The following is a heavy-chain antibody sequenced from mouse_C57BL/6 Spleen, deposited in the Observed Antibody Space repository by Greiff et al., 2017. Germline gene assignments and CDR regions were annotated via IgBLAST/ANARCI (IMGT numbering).Heavy chain of an antibody. D-gene: IGHD1-1*01. CDR2: IDPETGGT. J-gene: IGHJ4*01. Sequence: QVQLKESGAELVRPGASVTLSCKASGYTFTDYEMHWVKQTPVHGLEWIGAIDPETGGTAYNQKFKGKAILTADKSSSTAYMELRSLTSEDSAVYYCTIYYGSAYAMDYWGQGTSVTVSS. CDR3: TIYYGSAYAMDY. CDR1: GYTFTDYE. V-gene: IGHV1-15*01.